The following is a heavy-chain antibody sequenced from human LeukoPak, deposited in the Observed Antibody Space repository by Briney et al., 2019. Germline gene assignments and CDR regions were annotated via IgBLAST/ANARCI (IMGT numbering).Heavy chain of an antibody. CDR2: ISSSGST. J-gene: IGHJ4*02. CDR1: GDSISSGDYY. V-gene: IGHV4-61*02. Sequence: SETLSLTCTVSGDSISSGDYYWSWIRQPAGRGLEWIGRISSSGSTNYNPSLKSRVTISVGTSKNQFSLKLSSVTAADTAVYFCASPDSYGYNPFDYWGQGTLVTVSS. D-gene: IGHD5-18*01. CDR3: ASPDSYGYNPFDY.